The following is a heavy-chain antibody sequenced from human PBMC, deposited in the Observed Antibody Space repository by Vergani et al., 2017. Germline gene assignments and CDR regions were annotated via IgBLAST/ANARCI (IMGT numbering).Heavy chain of an antibody. CDR3: ARSTTVTTFYYYYYMDV. J-gene: IGHJ6*03. V-gene: IGHV4-34*01. D-gene: IGHD4-11*01. CDR2: INHSGST. Sequence: QVQLQQWGAGLLKPSETLSLTCAVYGGSFSGYYWSWIRQPAGKGLEWIGEINHSGSTNYNPSLKSRVTILVDTSKNQFSLKLSSVTAADTAVYYCARSTTVTTFYYYYYMDVWGKGTTVTVSS. CDR1: GGSFSGYY.